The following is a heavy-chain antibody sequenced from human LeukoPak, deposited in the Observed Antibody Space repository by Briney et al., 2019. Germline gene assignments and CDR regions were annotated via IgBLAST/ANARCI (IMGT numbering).Heavy chain of an antibody. Sequence: WIRQPPGKGLEWIGTIYYSGSTYYNPSLKSRVTISVDTSKNHFSLRLSSVTAADTAVYYCASRPPDYGDLFDYWGQGTLVTVSS. V-gene: IGHV4-39*02. CDR2: IYYSGST. CDR3: ASRPPDYGDLFDY. D-gene: IGHD4-17*01. J-gene: IGHJ4*02.